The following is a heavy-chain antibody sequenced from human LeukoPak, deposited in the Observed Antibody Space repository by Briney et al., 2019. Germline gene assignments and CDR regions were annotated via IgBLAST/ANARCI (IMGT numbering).Heavy chain of an antibody. CDR3: ARATSGSYPRYFGY. CDR1: GGSISSYY. V-gene: IGHV4-59*01. D-gene: IGHD1-26*01. J-gene: IGHJ4*02. Sequence: TSETLSLTCTVSGGSISSYYWSWIRQPPGKGLEWVGYIYYSGSTNYNPSLKSRVTISVDTSKNQFSLKLSSVTAVDTAVYYCARATSGSYPRYFGYWGQGTLVTVSS. CDR2: IYYSGST.